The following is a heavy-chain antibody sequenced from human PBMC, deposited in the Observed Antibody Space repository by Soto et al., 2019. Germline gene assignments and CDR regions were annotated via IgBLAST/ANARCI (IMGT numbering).Heavy chain of an antibody. Sequence: QVQLQESGPGLVKPSETLSLTCTVSGGSVSSGSYYWSWIRQPPGKGLEWIGDVYYSGSTNYNPSQQVRVAVSVVTYGNPSRLKVSSATTEDTVVNYSARAGDPVTYGVRSHGDFDYWGQGTLVTVSS. CDR3: ARAGDPVTYGVRSHGDFDY. V-gene: IGHV4-61*01. J-gene: IGHJ4*02. D-gene: IGHD4-17*01. CDR1: GGSVSSGSYY. CDR2: VYYSGST.